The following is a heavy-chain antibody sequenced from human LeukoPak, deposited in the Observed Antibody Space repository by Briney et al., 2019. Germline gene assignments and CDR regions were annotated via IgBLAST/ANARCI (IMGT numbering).Heavy chain of an antibody. Sequence: QSGGSLRLSCVASGFTFTSYAMSWVRQAPGKGLEWLANIKHDGSEKYYVGSVKGRFTISRDNSKNTLYLQMNSLRAEDTAVYFCARSSGYSPHFDYWGQGILVTVSS. D-gene: IGHD3-22*01. CDR3: ARSSGYSPHFDY. CDR1: GFTFTSYA. V-gene: IGHV3-7*03. CDR2: IKHDGSEK. J-gene: IGHJ4*02.